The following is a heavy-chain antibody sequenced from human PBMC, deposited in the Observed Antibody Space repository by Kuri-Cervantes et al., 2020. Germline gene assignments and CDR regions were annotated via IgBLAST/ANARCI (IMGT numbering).Heavy chain of an antibody. D-gene: IGHD2-2*01. CDR1: GYTFTGYY. Sequence: ASVKDSCKSSGYTFTGYYMHWVRQAPGQGLEWMGWINPNSGGTNYAQKFQGRVTMTRDTSISTAYMELSRLRSDDTAVYYCATPYCSSTSCPYNWFDPWGQGTLVTVSS. V-gene: IGHV1-2*02. CDR2: INPNSGGT. CDR3: ATPYCSSTSCPYNWFDP. J-gene: IGHJ5*02.